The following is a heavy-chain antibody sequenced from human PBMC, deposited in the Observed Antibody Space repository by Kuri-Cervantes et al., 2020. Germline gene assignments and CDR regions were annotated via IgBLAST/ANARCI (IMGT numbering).Heavy chain of an antibody. CDR2: IYHGGSS. Sequence: SETLSLTCTVSGDSITSDTYYWAWIRQPPGKGLEWIGSIYHGGSSYYNPSLKSRVTISVDTSKNQFSLKMTSVTAADTAMYYCARYCSGGSCYDAFDIWGQGTMVTVSS. D-gene: IGHD2-15*01. CDR3: ARYCSGGSCYDAFDI. CDR1: GDSITSDTYY. J-gene: IGHJ3*02. V-gene: IGHV4-39*01.